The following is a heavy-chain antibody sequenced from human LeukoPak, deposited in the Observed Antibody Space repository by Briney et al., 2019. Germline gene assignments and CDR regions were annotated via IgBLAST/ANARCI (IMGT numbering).Heavy chain of an antibody. CDR1: GFTFSSYA. V-gene: IGHV3-23*01. J-gene: IGHJ3*02. Sequence: PGGSLRLSCAASGFTFSSYAMSWVRQAPGKGLEWVSAISGSGGSTYYADSVKGRFTISRDNSKNTLYLQTNSLRAEDTAVYYCAKDPHTWIQLWGSDDAFDIWGQGTMVTVSS. CDR3: AKDPHTWIQLWGSDDAFDI. CDR2: ISGSGGST. D-gene: IGHD5-18*01.